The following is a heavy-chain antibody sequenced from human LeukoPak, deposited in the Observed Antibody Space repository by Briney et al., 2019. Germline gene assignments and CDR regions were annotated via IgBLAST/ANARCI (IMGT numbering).Heavy chain of an antibody. J-gene: IGHJ5*02. D-gene: IGHD3-3*01. CDR1: GGTFSSYA. CDR3: ARGGMDDFWSGYSGLFDP. V-gene: IGHV1-69*04. Sequence: ASVKVSCKASGGTFSSYAISWVRQAPGQGLEWMGRIIPILGIANYAQKFQGRVTITTDESTSTAYMELSSLRSEDTAVYYCARGGMDDFWSGYSGLFDPWGQGTLVTVSS. CDR2: IIPILGIA.